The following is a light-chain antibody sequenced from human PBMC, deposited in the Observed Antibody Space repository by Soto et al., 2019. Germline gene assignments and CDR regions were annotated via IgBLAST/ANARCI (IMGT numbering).Light chain of an antibody. CDR3: QQYDNWWT. CDR1: QSVSSN. J-gene: IGKJ1*01. V-gene: IGKV3-15*01. CDR2: GAS. Sequence: EIVLTQSPDTLSLSPGERATLSCRASQSVSSNLAWYQQKPGQAPRLLIYGASTRATGIPARFSGSGSGTEFTLTISSLQSEDFAVYYCQQYDNWWTFGQGTKVEIK.